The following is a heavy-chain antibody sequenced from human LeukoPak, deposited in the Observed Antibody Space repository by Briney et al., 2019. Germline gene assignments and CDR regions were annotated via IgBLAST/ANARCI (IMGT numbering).Heavy chain of an antibody. V-gene: IGHV1-8*01. D-gene: IGHD4-23*01. Sequence: ASVKVSCKASGNTFTSYDINWVRQATGQGLEWMGWMNPNSGNTGYAQKFQGRVTMTRNTSISTAYMELSSLRSEDTAVYYCARVATVVTPDWFDPWGQGTLVTVSS. CDR1: GNTFTSYD. CDR3: ARVATVVTPDWFDP. CDR2: MNPNSGNT. J-gene: IGHJ5*02.